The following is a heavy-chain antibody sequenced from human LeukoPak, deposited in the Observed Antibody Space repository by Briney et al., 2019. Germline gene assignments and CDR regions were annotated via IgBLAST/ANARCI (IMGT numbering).Heavy chain of an antibody. V-gene: IGHV3-48*01. Sequence: GGSLRLSCAASGFTFSSYSMNWVRQAPGKGLEWVSYISSSSSTIYDADSVKGRFTISRDNAKNSLYLQMNSLRAEDTAVYYCARLAAAHHFDYWGQGTLVPVSS. CDR3: ARLAAAHHFDY. CDR2: ISSSSSTI. J-gene: IGHJ4*02. CDR1: GFTFSSYS. D-gene: IGHD6-13*01.